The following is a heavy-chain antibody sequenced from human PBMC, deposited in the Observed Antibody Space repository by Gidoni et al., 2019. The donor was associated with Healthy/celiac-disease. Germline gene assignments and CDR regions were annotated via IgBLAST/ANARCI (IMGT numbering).Heavy chain of an antibody. CDR3: SLIRVGYCSSTSCYEGGNWFDP. Sequence: QVTLKESGPVLVKPTETLTLSCAASGYSRSNARLGVSWLRQPPGKALEWLAHMFSNNEQSYTTSLKSRPTVSKDTSKSQVVLTMTNEDPVDTATYYCSLIRVGYCSSTSCYEGGNWFDPWGPGTLVTVSS. CDR2: MFSNNEQ. CDR1: GYSRSNARLG. D-gene: IGHD2-2*01. V-gene: IGHV2-26*01. J-gene: IGHJ5*02.